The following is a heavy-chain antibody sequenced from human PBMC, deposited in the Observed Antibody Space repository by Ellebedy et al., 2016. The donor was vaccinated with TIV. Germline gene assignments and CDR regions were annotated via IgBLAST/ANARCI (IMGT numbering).Heavy chain of an antibody. CDR2: TYHRSKWYN. J-gene: IGHJ6*02. CDR3: ARDPCFLSPDTAMTPCYYYYYGMDV. V-gene: IGHV6-1*01. CDR1: GDSVSSNSAA. Sequence: SETLSLXXAISGDSVSSNSAAWNWIRQSPSRGLEWLGRTYHRSKWYNDYAVSVKSRITINPDTSKNQFSLQLNFVTPEDTAVYYCARDPCFLSPDTAMTPCYYYYYGMDVWGQGTTVTVSS. D-gene: IGHD5-18*01.